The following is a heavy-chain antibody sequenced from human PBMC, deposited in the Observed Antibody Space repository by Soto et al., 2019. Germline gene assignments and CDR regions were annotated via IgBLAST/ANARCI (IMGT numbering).Heavy chain of an antibody. CDR1: GGSFSGYY. CDR2: INHSGST. J-gene: IGHJ4*02. Sequence: SETLSLTCAVDGGSFSGYYWSWIRHPPGKGLEWIGEINHSGSTNYNPSLKSRVTISVDTSTNQFSLKLSSVTAADTAAYYCARGREDWWIQLWLGSLDYWGQGTLVTVSS. CDR3: ARGREDWWIQLWLGSLDY. D-gene: IGHD5-18*01. V-gene: IGHV4-34*01.